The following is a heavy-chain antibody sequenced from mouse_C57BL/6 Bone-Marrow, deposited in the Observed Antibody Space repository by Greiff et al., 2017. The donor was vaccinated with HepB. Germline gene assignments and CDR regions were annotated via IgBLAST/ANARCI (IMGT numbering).Heavy chain of an antibody. J-gene: IGHJ1*03. Sequence: VQRVESGAELARPGASVKLSCKASGYTFTSYGISWVKQRTGQGLEWIGEIYPRSGNTYYNEKFKGKATLTADKSSSTAYMELRSLTSEDSAVYFCASYDYDGYFDVWGTGTTVTVSS. CDR1: GYTFTSYG. D-gene: IGHD2-4*01. V-gene: IGHV1-81*01. CDR2: IYPRSGNT. CDR3: ASYDYDGYFDV.